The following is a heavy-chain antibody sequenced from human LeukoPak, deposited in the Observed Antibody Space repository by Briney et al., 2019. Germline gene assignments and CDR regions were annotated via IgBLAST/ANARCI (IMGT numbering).Heavy chain of an antibody. J-gene: IGHJ3*01. D-gene: IGHD1-26*01. CDR2: ISAYNGNT. Sequence: ASVKVSCKASGYTFTSYGITWVRQAPGEGLEWMGWISAYNGNTNYEQKFRGRVTMTTDTSTSTAFMELRSLRSDDTAMYFCARGIDSGSPPLGTFEVWGQGTMVTVSS. CDR3: ARGIDSGSPPLGTFEV. CDR1: GYTFTSYG. V-gene: IGHV1-18*01.